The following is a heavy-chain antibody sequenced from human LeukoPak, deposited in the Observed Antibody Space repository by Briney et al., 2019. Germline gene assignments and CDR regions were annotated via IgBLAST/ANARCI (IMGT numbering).Heavy chain of an antibody. Sequence: ASVKVSCKSSGYTFTGYYMHWVRQAPGQGLEWMGWINPNSGGTNYAQKFQGRVTMTRDTSISTAYMELSRLRSDDTAVYYCAREDRPEAYCGRDCYSFVPDGWFDPWGQGTLVTVSS. D-gene: IGHD2-21*02. V-gene: IGHV1-2*02. CDR3: AREDRPEAYCGRDCYSFVPDGWFDP. CDR1: GYTFTGYY. J-gene: IGHJ5*02. CDR2: INPNSGGT.